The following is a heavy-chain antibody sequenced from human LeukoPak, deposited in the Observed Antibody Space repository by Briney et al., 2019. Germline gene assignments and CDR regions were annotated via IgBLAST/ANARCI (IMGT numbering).Heavy chain of an antibody. CDR2: IKEDGGVE. J-gene: IGHJ4*02. CDR3: ARDSRWLLDY. Sequence: PGGSLRLSCTASGFTFSSHWMTWVRQPPGKGLEWVANIKEDGGVEYYVDSVKGRFTISRDNTKNALYLQMNNLRADDTAVYLCARDSRWLLDYWGQGTLITVSS. D-gene: IGHD6-19*01. CDR1: GFTFSSHW. V-gene: IGHV3-7*03.